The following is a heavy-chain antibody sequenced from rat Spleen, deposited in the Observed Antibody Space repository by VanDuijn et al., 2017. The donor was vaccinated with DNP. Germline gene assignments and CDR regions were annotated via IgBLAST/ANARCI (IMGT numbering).Heavy chain of an antibody. CDR1: GFTFNNYW. J-gene: IGHJ2*01. CDR2: ITNTGGRT. D-gene: IGHD1-11*01. CDR3: TRGPNYGGDSDYFDH. V-gene: IGHV5-31*01. Sequence: EVQLVESGGGLVQPGGSLTLSCAASGFTFNNYWMTWIRQTPGKGLEWVASITNTGGRTYYRDSVNGRFTISRDNAKSTLYLQTSTLGSEDTAIYFCTRGPNYGGDSDYFDHWGQGVMVTVSS.